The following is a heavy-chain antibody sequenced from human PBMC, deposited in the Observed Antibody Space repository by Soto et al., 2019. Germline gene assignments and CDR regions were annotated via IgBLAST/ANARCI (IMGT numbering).Heavy chain of an antibody. CDR2: IIPIFGTA. CDR1: GGTFSSYA. V-gene: IGHV1-69*13. Sequence: SVKVSCKASGGTFSSYAISWVRQAPGQGLEWMGGIIPIFGTANYAQKFQGRVTITADESTRTAYMELSSLRSEDTAVYYCARGDYDILTGTMNSYYYFDYWGQGTLVTVSS. D-gene: IGHD3-9*01. CDR3: ARGDYDILTGTMNSYYYFDY. J-gene: IGHJ4*02.